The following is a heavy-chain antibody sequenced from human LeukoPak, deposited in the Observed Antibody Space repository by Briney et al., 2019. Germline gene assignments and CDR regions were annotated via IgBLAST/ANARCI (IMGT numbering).Heavy chain of an antibody. CDR2: IYPGDSDT. CDR1: GYSFTSYW. D-gene: IGHD3-16*02. Sequence: GESLKISCKGSGYSFTSYWIGWVRQMPGKGLEWMGIIYPGDSDTRYSPSFQGQVTISADKSTSTAYLQWSSLKASDTAMYYCARHDPRLGELSAHFDYWGQGTLVTVSS. V-gene: IGHV5-51*01. J-gene: IGHJ4*02. CDR3: ARHDPRLGELSAHFDY.